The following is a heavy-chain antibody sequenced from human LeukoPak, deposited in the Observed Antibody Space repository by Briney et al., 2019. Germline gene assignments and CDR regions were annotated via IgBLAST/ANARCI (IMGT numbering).Heavy chain of an antibody. CDR2: IYYSGST. CDR3: ARTGKNWETGYGMDV. Sequence: SETLSLTCTVSGGSISSYYWSWIRQPPGKGLEWIGFIYYSGSTNYNPSLKSRVSISVDTSKNQFSLKLSSVTAADTAVYYCARTGKNWETGYGMDVWGQGTMVTVSS. CDR1: GGSISSYY. V-gene: IGHV4-59*01. D-gene: IGHD7-27*01. J-gene: IGHJ6*02.